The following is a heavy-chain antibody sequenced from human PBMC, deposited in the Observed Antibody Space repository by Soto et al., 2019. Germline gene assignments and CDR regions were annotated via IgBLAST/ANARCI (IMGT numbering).Heavy chain of an antibody. CDR2: INTSTGNT. CDR1: GYTFTSYY. V-gene: IGHV1-46*01. Sequence: QVQLVQFGAEVKKPGASVKVSCKASGYTFTSYYIHCVRQAPGQGLEWMGIINTSTGNTIYVQKFQGRVTMTRDTSTSTVYMELSSLRSEDTAVYYCARSDSEYYGLDVWGQGTTVTVSS. CDR3: ARSDSEYYGLDV. J-gene: IGHJ6*02.